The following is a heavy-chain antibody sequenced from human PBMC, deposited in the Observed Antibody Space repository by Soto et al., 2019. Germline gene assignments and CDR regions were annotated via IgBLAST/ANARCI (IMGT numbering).Heavy chain of an antibody. V-gene: IGHV1-3*01. CDR3: ARDRFPPYFRGDNWFDP. CDR1: GYTLTSYA. CDR2: INAGNGNT. J-gene: IGHJ5*02. D-gene: IGHD3-3*01. Sequence: QVQLVQSGAEVKKPGASVKVSCKASGYTLTSYAMHWVRQAPGQRLEWMGWINAGNGNTKYSQKFQGRVTITRDTSASTAYMELSSLRSEDTAVYYCARDRFPPYFRGDNWFDPWGQGTLVTVSS.